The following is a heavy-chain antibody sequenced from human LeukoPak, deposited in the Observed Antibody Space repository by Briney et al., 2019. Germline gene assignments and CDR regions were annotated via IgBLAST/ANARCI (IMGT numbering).Heavy chain of an antibody. Sequence: PSETLSLTCTVSGGSISSSSYYWGWIRQPPGKGLEWIGSIYYSGSTYYNPSLNSRVTISVDTSKNQFSLKLSSVTAADTAVYYCARGSSSWYYYMDVWGKGTTVTVSS. J-gene: IGHJ6*03. CDR1: GGSISSSSYY. D-gene: IGHD6-13*01. V-gene: IGHV4-39*01. CDR3: ARGSSSWYYYMDV. CDR2: IYYSGST.